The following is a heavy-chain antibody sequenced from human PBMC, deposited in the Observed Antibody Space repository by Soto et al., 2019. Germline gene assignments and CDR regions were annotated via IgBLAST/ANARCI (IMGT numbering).Heavy chain of an antibody. CDR2: ISTYNGDT. D-gene: IGHD2-15*01. J-gene: IGHJ6*02. CDR3: AREGVAPYYYYGMDV. CDR1: GYTFTTFG. Sequence: QVQLVQSGVEVKKSGASVKVSYKASGYTFTTFGISWVRQAPGQGLEWMGWISTYNGDTNYAQKFQDRVTMTTDTSTNTVYMELRSLRSDDTAVYYCAREGVAPYYYYGMDVWGQGTTVTVSS. V-gene: IGHV1-18*01.